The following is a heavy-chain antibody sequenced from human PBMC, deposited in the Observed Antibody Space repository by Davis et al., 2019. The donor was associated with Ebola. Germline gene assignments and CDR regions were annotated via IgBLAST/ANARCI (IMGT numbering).Heavy chain of an antibody. D-gene: IGHD6-19*01. CDR3: AKGWGSSGWYYFDY. CDR1: GFTVSSNY. J-gene: IGHJ4*02. Sequence: PGGSLRLSCAASGFTVSSNYMSWVRQAPGKGLEWVSVIYSGGSTYYADSVKGRFTISRDNSKNTLYLQMNSLRAEDTAVYYCAKGWGSSGWYYFDYWGQGTLVTVSS. CDR2: IYSGGST. V-gene: IGHV3-53*01.